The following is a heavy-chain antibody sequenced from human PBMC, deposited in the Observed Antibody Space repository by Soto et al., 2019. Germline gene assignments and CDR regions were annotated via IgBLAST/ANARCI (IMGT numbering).Heavy chain of an antibody. D-gene: IGHD4-17*01. Sequence: GGSLRLSCISSGFTFRTYTMNWVRQAPGKGLEWVSGIRGFSPYTFYTDSVKGRFTISRDNSKDTLYLQMNTLRPEDTAVYYCARGRNYGDYGDYGMDVWGQGTTVNLSS. V-gene: IGHV3-21*01. J-gene: IGHJ6*02. CDR3: ARGRNYGDYGDYGMDV. CDR1: GFTFRTYT. CDR2: IRGFSPYT.